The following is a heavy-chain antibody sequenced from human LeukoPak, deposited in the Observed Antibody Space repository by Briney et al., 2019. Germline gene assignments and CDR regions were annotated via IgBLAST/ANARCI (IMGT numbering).Heavy chain of an antibody. J-gene: IGHJ4*02. CDR2: IKEDGSET. D-gene: IGHD4-17*01. Sequence: PGGSLRLSCAASGFIFKKYWMNWVRQVPGKGLECLANIKEDGSETYYADSVKGRFTISRDNAKNSLYLQMNSLRAEDTAVYYCARAKLLGDYFDYWGQGTLVTVSS. CDR1: GFIFKKYW. CDR3: ARAKLLGDYFDY. V-gene: IGHV3-7*01.